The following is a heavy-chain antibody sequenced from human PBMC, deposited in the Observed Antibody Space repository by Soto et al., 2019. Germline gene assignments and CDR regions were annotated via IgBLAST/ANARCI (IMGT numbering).Heavy chain of an antibody. Sequence: GGSLRLSCAASGFTFRNSWMHWVRQAPGEGLVWVSTIKNDGGSTTYADSVKGRFTISRDDAKNTLYLQMNSLRAEDTAVYYCGRDYYNWFDPWGQGTLVTVSS. CDR3: GRDYYNWFDP. J-gene: IGHJ5*02. V-gene: IGHV3-74*01. CDR1: GFTFRNSW. D-gene: IGHD3-10*01. CDR2: IKNDGGST.